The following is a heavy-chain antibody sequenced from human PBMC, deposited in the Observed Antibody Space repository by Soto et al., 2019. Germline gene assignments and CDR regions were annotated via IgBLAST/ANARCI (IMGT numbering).Heavy chain of an antibody. Sequence: ASVKVSFKTSGYTFTSYGVSWVRQAPGQGLEWMGWINCYNGNKNYAQKFRGRITLTTETSTSTAYMELKTLRPDDTAVYYCARDVEFWRGYFDSWGQGTLVTVSS. CDR2: INCYNGNK. V-gene: IGHV1-18*04. J-gene: IGHJ4*02. CDR1: GYTFTSYG. D-gene: IGHD3-3*01. CDR3: ARDVEFWRGYFDS.